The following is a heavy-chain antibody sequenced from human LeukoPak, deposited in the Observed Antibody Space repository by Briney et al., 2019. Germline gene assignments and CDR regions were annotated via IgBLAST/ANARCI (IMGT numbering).Heavy chain of an antibody. D-gene: IGHD2-2*01. CDR2: IRYDGSNK. V-gene: IGHV3-30*02. CDR3: AKVSRGIVVDYMDV. Sequence: GGSLRLSCAASGFALSSYGMHWVRQAPGKGLEWVAFIRYDGSNKYYADSVKGRFTISRDNSKNTLYLQMNSLRAEDTAVYYCAKVSRGIVVDYMDVWGKGTTVTVSS. J-gene: IGHJ6*03. CDR1: GFALSSYG.